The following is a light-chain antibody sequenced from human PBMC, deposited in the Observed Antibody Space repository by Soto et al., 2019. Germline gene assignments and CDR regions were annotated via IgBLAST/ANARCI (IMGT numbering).Light chain of an antibody. Sequence: EIVLTQSPATLSLSPGERATLSCRASQSVSSYLAWYQQKPGQAPRLLIYDASNRATGIPARFSGSGSGTDFTLTIRSLEPEDFAVYYRQQRSNLPYPFGQGTKLEIK. CDR2: DAS. J-gene: IGKJ2*01. CDR3: QQRSNLPYP. CDR1: QSVSSY. V-gene: IGKV3-11*01.